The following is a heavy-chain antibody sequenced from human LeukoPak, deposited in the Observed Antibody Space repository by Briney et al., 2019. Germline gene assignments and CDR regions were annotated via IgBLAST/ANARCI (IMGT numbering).Heavy chain of an antibody. Sequence: PSETLSLTCTVSGGSISSYYWGWIRQPPGKGLEWIGSIYQSGSTYYNPSLKSRVTISVDRSKNQFSLKLSSVTAADTAVYYCAREPRNIVVVPAATRETYYYYMDVWGKGTTVTVSS. D-gene: IGHD2-2*01. CDR1: GGSISSYY. CDR2: IYQSGST. J-gene: IGHJ6*03. V-gene: IGHV4-39*07. CDR3: AREPRNIVVVPAATRETYYYYMDV.